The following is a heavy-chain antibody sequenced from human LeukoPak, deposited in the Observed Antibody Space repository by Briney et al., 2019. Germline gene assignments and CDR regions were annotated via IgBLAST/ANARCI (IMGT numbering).Heavy chain of an antibody. J-gene: IGHJ4*02. Sequence: GGSLRLSCAASGFTFSSYWMYWVRQAPGKGLVWVSRINTDGSSTTYADSVKGRFTISRDNAKNTLYLQMSSLRAEDTAVYYCAREWKKTGAFDYWGQGTLVTVSS. D-gene: IGHD1-1*01. CDR1: GFTFSSYW. V-gene: IGHV3-74*01. CDR3: AREWKKTGAFDY. CDR2: INTDGSST.